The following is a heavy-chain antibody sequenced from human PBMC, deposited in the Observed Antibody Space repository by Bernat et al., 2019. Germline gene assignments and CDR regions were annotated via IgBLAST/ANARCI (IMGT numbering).Heavy chain of an antibody. Sequence: QVRLVQSGSELKQLGASVKVSCEASGYIFSNYAMNWVRQAPGQGLEWMGWINTKTGNPMYTQGFSGRVGFSLDTSVSTAYLQISNLKTEDTAVYYCARVLAPDYSGGSCYSLGVDYWGQGTVVTVSS. CDR1: GYIFSNYA. J-gene: IGHJ4*02. CDR3: ARVLAPDYSGGSCYSLGVDY. CDR2: INTKTGNP. D-gene: IGHD2-15*01. V-gene: IGHV7-4-1*02.